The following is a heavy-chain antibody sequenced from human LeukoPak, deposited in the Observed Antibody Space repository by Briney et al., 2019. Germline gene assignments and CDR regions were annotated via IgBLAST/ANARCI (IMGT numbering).Heavy chain of an antibody. CDR3: ARDNTMVRGVMPPNFDY. V-gene: IGHV3-33*01. D-gene: IGHD3-10*01. J-gene: IGHJ4*02. CDR1: GFTFSSYG. CDR2: IWYDGSNK. Sequence: GSLRLSCVASGFTFSSYGMHWVRQAPGKGLEWVAVIWYDGSNKYYADSVKGRLTISRDNSKNTLYLQMNSLRAEDTAVYYCARDNTMVRGVMPPNFDYWGQGTLVTVSS.